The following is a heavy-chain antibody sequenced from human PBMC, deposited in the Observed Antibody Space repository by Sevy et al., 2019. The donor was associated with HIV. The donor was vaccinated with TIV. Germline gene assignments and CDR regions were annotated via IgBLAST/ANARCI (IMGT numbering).Heavy chain of an antibody. CDR3: ARSLDYYDSSGANDY. CDR2: ISSGSSYI. CDR1: GFTFSYYT. J-gene: IGHJ4*02. V-gene: IGHV3-21*01. Sequence: GGSLRLSCAASGFTFSYYTMKWVRQAPGKGLEWVSSISSGSSYISYGESVKGRFTISRDNAKNSLFLQMKSLRAEDTAVYYCARSLDYYDSSGANDYWGQGTLVTVSS. D-gene: IGHD3-22*01.